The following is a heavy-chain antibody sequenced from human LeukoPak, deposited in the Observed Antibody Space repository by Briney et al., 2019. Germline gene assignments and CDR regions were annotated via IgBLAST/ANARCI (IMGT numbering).Heavy chain of an antibody. J-gene: IGHJ5*02. CDR2: IYSGGST. V-gene: IGHV3-53*01. CDR1: GFTVNSNY. Sequence: GGSLRLSCAASGFTVNSNYMTWVRQAPGKGLEWVSVIYSGGSTYYADSVKGRFTISRDNSKNTLYLQMNSLRAEDTAVYYCAKGELLWFGESSVFDPWGQGTLVTVSS. D-gene: IGHD3-10*01. CDR3: AKGELLWFGESSVFDP.